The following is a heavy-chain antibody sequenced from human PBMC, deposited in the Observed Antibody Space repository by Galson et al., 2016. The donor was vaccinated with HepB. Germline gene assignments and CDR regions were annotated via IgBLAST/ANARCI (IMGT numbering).Heavy chain of an antibody. CDR3: ARWGGYCSSATCAAGWFDF. D-gene: IGHD2-2*01. CDR1: GYSLITYG. J-gene: IGHJ5*01. V-gene: IGHV1-18*04. Sequence: SVKVSCKASGYSLITYGLSWVRQAPGQGLEWMGWISAYSGKTDYSHNLQGRVTLTTDTSTNRAYMELRSLTSDDTAVYYCARWGGYCSSATCAAGWFDFWGQGTLVTVSS. CDR2: ISAYSGKT.